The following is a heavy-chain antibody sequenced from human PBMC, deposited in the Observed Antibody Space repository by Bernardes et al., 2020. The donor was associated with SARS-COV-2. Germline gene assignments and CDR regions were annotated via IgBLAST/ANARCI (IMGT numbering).Heavy chain of an antibody. Sequence: SETLSLTCTVSGGSIRSGSYYWSWIRQPAGKGLEWIGRIYTSGSTNYNPSLKSRVTISVDTSKNQFSLKLSSVTAADTAVYYCARDFLVGATGNYYYYGMDVWGQGTTVTVSS. CDR1: GGSIRSGSYY. J-gene: IGHJ6*02. CDR2: IYTSGST. V-gene: IGHV4-61*02. D-gene: IGHD1-26*01. CDR3: ARDFLVGATGNYYYYGMDV.